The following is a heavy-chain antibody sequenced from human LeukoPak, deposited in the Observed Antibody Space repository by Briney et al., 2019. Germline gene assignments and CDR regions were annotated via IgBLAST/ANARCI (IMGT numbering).Heavy chain of an antibody. V-gene: IGHV1-69*04. CDR2: IIPILGIA. Sequence: SVKVSCKASGGTFSSYAISWVRQAPGQGLEWMGRIIPILGIANYAQKSQGRVTITADKSTSTAYMELSSLRSEDTAVYYCARGSITYYYGLGNHAGAFDIWGQGTMVTVSS. CDR3: ARGSITYYYGLGNHAGAFDI. CDR1: GGTFSSYA. D-gene: IGHD3-10*01. J-gene: IGHJ3*02.